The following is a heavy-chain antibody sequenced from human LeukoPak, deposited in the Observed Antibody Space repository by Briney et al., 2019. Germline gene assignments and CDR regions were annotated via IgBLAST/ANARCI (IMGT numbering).Heavy chain of an antibody. J-gene: IGHJ4*02. V-gene: IGHV4-59*02. CDR3: AGSGGFTSPQNY. Sequence: SETLSLACTVSGGSVSSYYWSWIRQPPGKGLEWIGCISYTGGTNYTPSLKSRVTISLDTSKNQFSLKLNSVTAADTALYYCAGSGGFTSPQNYWGQGTLVTV. CDR1: GGSVSSYY. CDR2: ISYTGGT. D-gene: IGHD3-16*01.